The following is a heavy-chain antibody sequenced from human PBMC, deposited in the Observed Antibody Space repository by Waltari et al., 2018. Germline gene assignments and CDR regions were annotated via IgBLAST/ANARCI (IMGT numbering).Heavy chain of an antibody. Sequence: QVQLQESGPGLVKPSQTLSLTCTVSGGSISSGSSYWSWIRQPAGKGLEWIGRIYTSGSTNYNPSLKSRVTISVDTSKNQFSLKLSSVTAADTAVYYCARDVRDGYNSDWFDPWGQGTLVTVSS. V-gene: IGHV4-61*02. CDR3: ARDVRDGYNSDWFDP. D-gene: IGHD5-12*01. CDR2: IYTSGST. CDR1: GGSISSGSSY. J-gene: IGHJ5*02.